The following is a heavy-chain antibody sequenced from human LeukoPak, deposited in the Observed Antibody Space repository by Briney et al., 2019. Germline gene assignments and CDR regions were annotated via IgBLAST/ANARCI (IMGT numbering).Heavy chain of an antibody. V-gene: IGHV3-74*01. Sequence: GGSLRLSCAASGFTFSSYWMHWVRQAPGKGLVWVSGTNNDGRSTRYADSVKGRFTISRDNAKNTLYLQMNSLRAEDTAVYYCARGGPYSSSSWDYWGREPWSPSPQ. J-gene: IGHJ4*02. D-gene: IGHD6-13*01. CDR1: GFTFSSYW. CDR3: ARGGPYSSSSWDY. CDR2: TNNDGRST.